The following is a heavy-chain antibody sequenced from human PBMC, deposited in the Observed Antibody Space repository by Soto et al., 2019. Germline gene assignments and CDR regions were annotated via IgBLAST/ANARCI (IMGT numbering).Heavy chain of an antibody. J-gene: IGHJ6*02. Sequence: QVQLVESGGGVVQPGRSLRLSCAASGFTFSNYGMHWVRQAPGKGREWVAVNLNDGSNRYHADSVKDRFTISRDNSKNTLYWQMNSLRAEDTAVYYCARDDEYSGNGMDVWGQGTTVTVS. CDR3: ARDDEYSGNGMDV. CDR1: GFTFSNYG. CDR2: NLNDGSNR. V-gene: IGHV3-33*01. D-gene: IGHD3-10*01.